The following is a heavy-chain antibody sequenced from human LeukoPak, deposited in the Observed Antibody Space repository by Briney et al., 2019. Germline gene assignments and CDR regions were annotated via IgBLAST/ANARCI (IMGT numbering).Heavy chain of an antibody. CDR3: ARGYSSSSPGDY. CDR1: GFTFRDYY. CDR2: ISFSGRTK. Sequence: GGSLRLSCVASGFTFRDYYMSWIRQAPGKGLEWISYISFSGRTKKYADSLKGRFTISRDNAEKSLYLQMNSLRAEDTAVYYCARGYSSSSPGDYWGQGTLVTVSS. J-gene: IGHJ4*02. D-gene: IGHD6-6*01. V-gene: IGHV3-11*04.